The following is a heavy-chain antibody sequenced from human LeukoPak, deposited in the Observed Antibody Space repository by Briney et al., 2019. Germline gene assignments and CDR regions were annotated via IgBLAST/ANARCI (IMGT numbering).Heavy chain of an antibody. CDR1: GGSINTPNYY. J-gene: IGHJ4*02. V-gene: IGHV4-61*02. CDR3: ARHDGNSGYDRYYFDY. CDR2: IYTSGST. D-gene: IGHD5-12*01. Sequence: SETLSLTCTVSGGSINTPNYYWSWIRQPAGKGLEWIGRIYTSGSTNYNPSLKSRVTMSVDTSKNQFSLKLSSVTAADTAVYYCARHDGNSGYDRYYFDYWGQGTLVTVSS.